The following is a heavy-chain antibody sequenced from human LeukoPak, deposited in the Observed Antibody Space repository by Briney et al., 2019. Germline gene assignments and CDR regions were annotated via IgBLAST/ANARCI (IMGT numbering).Heavy chain of an antibody. CDR1: GGSISSSSYY. J-gene: IGHJ4*02. V-gene: IGHV4-39*01. CDR2: IYYSGST. Sequence: SETLSLTCTVSGGSISSSSYYWGWIRQPPGKGLEWIGSIYYSGSTYYNPSLKSRVTISVDTSKNQFSLKLSSVTAADTAVYYCARQVPITMIVVVITRGPSYFDYWGQGTLVTVSS. CDR3: ARQVPITMIVVVITRGPSYFDY. D-gene: IGHD3-22*01.